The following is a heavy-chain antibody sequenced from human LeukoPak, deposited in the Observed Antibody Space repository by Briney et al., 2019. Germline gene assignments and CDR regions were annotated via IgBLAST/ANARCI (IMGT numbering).Heavy chain of an antibody. CDR3: ARERMYSGSGSTYPYYDY. Sequence: GGSLRLSCAASGFTFSSYWMSWVRQAPGKGLEWVANIKQDGSEKYYVDSVKGRFTISRDNAKNSLYLEMNSLRAEDTAEYFCARERMYSGSGSTYPYYDYRGQGTLVTVSS. J-gene: IGHJ4*02. CDR2: IKQDGSEK. CDR1: GFTFSSYW. D-gene: IGHD3-10*01. V-gene: IGHV3-7*01.